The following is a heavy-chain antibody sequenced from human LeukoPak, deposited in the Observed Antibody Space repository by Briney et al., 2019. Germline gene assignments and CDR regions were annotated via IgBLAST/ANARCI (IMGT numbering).Heavy chain of an antibody. V-gene: IGHV3-48*03. Sequence: GGSLRLSCAASGFTFSSYEMNWVRQAPGKGLEWVSYISSSGSTIYYADSVKGRFTISRDNAKNSLYLQMNSLRAEDTAVYYCASLAVRGDYWGQGTLVTVSS. D-gene: IGHD3-10*01. J-gene: IGHJ4*02. CDR2: ISSSGSTI. CDR3: ASLAVRGDY. CDR1: GFTFSSYE.